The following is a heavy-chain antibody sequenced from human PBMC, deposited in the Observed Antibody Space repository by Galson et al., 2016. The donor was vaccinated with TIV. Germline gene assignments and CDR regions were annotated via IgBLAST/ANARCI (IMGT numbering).Heavy chain of an antibody. V-gene: IGHV1-24*01. Sequence: SVKVSCKVSGYRLSKLSMYWVRQAPGKGLEWMGGYDRENGERVHTQKFQGRVTMTEDSSTDTAYMDLRILQSEDTAVYFCETALDYSQIFDYWGHGTLVTVSS. CDR3: ETALDYSQIFDY. CDR2: YDRENGER. J-gene: IGHJ4*01. CDR1: GYRLSKLS. D-gene: IGHD4-11*01.